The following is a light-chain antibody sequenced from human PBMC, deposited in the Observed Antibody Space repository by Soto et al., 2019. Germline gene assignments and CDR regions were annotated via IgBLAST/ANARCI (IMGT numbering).Light chain of an antibody. CDR3: AAWDDSLTGQV. J-gene: IGLJ3*02. CDR1: GSNVGTSY. V-gene: IGLV1-47*01. Sequence: QSVLTQPPSASGTPGQRVTISCSGSGSNVGTSYVYWYQQLPGTAPKLLIYANDQRPSGVPDRFSGSKSETSASLAISGLRSEDEADYYCAAWDDSLTGQVFGGGTKVTVL. CDR2: AND.